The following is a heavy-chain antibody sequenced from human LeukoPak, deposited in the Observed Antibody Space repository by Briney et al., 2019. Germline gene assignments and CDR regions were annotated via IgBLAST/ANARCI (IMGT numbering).Heavy chain of an antibody. Sequence: GGSLRLSCAASGFTFSSYAMSWVRQAPGKGLEWVSYISSSGSTIYYADSVKGRFTISRDNAKNSLYLQMNSLRAEDTAVYYCARDYYDSSGYYWGQGTLVTVSS. CDR1: GFTFSSYA. J-gene: IGHJ4*02. CDR3: ARDYYDSSGYY. D-gene: IGHD3-22*01. V-gene: IGHV3-48*03. CDR2: ISSSGSTI.